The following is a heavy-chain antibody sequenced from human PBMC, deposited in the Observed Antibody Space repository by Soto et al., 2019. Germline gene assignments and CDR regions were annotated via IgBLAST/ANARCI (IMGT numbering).Heavy chain of an antibody. J-gene: IGHJ4*02. D-gene: IGHD3-16*01. CDR2: VSATAGTT. CDR1: GFTFSNYA. CDR3: AKDRLAGGFDY. V-gene: IGHV3-23*01. Sequence: GGSLRLSCAASGFTFSNYAMSWVRQAPGKGLEWVSLVSATAGTTYYTDSVKGRFTISSDNSRNTVYLQMNSLRADDMAVYYCAKDRLAGGFDYWGQGTLVTVSS.